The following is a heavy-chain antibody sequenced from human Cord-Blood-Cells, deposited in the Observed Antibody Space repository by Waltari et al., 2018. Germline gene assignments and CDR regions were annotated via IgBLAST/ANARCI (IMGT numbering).Heavy chain of an antibody. D-gene: IGHD6-6*01. CDR2: ISDYNGNT. CDR1: GYTFTSHG. CDR3: AREGSSSSFDY. V-gene: IGHV1-18*04. Sequence: QVQLVQSGAEVKKPGAAVKVSCKASGYTFTSHGISWVRQAPGQGLEWMGCISDYNGNTNHAQKLQGRVTRTTETYAGTAAMELRRLRSDATAVYYRAREGSSSSFDYWGQGTLVTVSS. J-gene: IGHJ4*02.